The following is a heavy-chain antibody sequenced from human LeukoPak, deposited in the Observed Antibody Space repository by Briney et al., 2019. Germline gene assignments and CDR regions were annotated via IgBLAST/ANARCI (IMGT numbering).Heavy chain of an antibody. J-gene: IGHJ6*03. D-gene: IGHD3-9*01. CDR2: IYYSGST. CDR3: ARAEGSRYGYMDV. V-gene: IGHV4-59*01. Sequence: SETLSLTCTVSGGSISSYYWSWIRQPPGKGLEWIGYIYYSGSTNYNPSLKSRVTTSVDTSKNQFSLKLSSVTAADTAVYYCARAEGSRYGYMDVWGKGTTVTVSS. CDR1: GGSISSYY.